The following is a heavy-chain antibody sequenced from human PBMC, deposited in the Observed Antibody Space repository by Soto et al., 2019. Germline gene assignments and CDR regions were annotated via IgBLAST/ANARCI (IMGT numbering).Heavy chain of an antibody. CDR3: AHSQHFYDGSAGYFDF. CDR2: ISGSGGST. D-gene: IGHD3-22*01. CDR1: GFTFSSYA. J-gene: IGHJ4*02. V-gene: IGHV3-23*01. Sequence: GGSLRLSCAASGFTFSSYAMSWVRQAPGKGLEWVSAISGSGGSTYYADSMKGRFTISRDNSKNTLYLQMNSLRAEDTAVYYCAHSQHFYDGSAGYFDFWGQGTLVTVSS.